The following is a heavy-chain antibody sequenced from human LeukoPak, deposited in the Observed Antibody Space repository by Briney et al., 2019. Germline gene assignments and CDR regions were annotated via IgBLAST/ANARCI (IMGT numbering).Heavy chain of an antibody. V-gene: IGHV5-51*01. Sequence: GESLKISCKGSGYNFTSYWIGWVRQMPGKRLEWMGIIYPGDSDTRYSPSFQGQVTISADTSISTAYLQCSSLKASDTAMYYWARRCSSTSCLDYCGQGTLVTVSS. CDR3: ARRCSSTSCLDY. CDR2: IYPGDSDT. D-gene: IGHD2-2*01. CDR1: GYNFTSYW. J-gene: IGHJ4*02.